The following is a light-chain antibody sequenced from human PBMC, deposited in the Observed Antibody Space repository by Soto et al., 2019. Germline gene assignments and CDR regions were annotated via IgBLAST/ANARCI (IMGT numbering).Light chain of an antibody. CDR2: GSS. V-gene: IGKV3-20*01. CDR3: QQYGSSPTT. J-gene: IGKJ1*01. Sequence: EIVLTQSPGTLSLSPGERATLSCRASQSVGSSYLAWYQQKPGQAPRLLIYGSSSRATGIPERFSGSGSGTDFTLTISRLEPEDFEVYYCQQYGSSPTTFGQGTKVDIK. CDR1: QSVGSSY.